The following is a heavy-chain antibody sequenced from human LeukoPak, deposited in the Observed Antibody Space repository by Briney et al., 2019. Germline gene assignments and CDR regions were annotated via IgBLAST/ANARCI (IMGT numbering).Heavy chain of an antibody. CDR3: ARRGWFSFDY. CDR2: IIPIFGTA. V-gene: IGHV1-69*05. J-gene: IGHJ4*02. D-gene: IGHD2-15*01. Sequence: SVKVSCKASGGTFSSYAISWVRQAPGQGLEWMGGIIPIFGTANYAQKFQGRVTMTRNTSISTAYMELSSLRSEDTAVYYCARRGWFSFDYWGQGTLVTVSS. CDR1: GGTFSSYA.